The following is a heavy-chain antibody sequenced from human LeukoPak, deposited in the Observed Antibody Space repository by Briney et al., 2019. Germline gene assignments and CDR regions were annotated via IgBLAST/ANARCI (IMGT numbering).Heavy chain of an antibody. CDR1: GFTFDDYA. CDR2: ISWNSGSI. Sequence: GGSLRLSCAASGFTFDDYAMHCVRQAPGKGLEWVSGISWNSGSIGYADSVKGRFTISRDNAKNSLYLQMNSLRAEDTALYYCAKDREFRSYGYYFDYWGQGTLVTVSS. J-gene: IGHJ4*02. CDR3: AKDREFRSYGYYFDY. V-gene: IGHV3-9*01. D-gene: IGHD5-18*01.